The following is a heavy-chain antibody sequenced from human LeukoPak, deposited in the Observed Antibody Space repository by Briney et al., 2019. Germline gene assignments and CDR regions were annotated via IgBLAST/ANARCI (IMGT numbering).Heavy chain of an antibody. V-gene: IGHV4-59*01. CDR2: IYNSGTT. Sequence: PSETLSLTCTVSGDSMSNYHWTWIRQSPGKGLEYIGYIYNSGTTNYNPSLKSRATISVDMSKKQFSLKLNSVTAADTAVYYCARGSDGYRFDPWGQGTLVTVSS. CDR3: ARGSDGYRFDP. D-gene: IGHD5-18*01. CDR1: GDSMSNYH. J-gene: IGHJ5*02.